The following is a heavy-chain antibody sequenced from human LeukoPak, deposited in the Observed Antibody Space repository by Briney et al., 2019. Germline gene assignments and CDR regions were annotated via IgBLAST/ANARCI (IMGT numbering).Heavy chain of an antibody. CDR3: ARPRYGSGSLDS. Sequence: SETLSLTCAVYGESFSGHYWTWIRQPPGRGLDWIGEINHSGSTTSNPSLINRVTISVDTSKNQFSLKLTSVTAADTAVYCARPRYGSGSLDSWGQGTLVTVSS. CDR2: INHSGST. J-gene: IGHJ4*02. CDR1: GESFSGHY. V-gene: IGHV4-34*01. D-gene: IGHD3-10*01.